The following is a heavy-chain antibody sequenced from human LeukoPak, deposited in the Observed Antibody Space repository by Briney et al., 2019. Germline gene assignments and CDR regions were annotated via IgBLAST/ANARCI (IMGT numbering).Heavy chain of an antibody. V-gene: IGHV1-46*01. J-gene: IGHJ4*02. CDR2: INPSGDTI. Sequence: GASVKVSCKASGYTFTSYGISWVRQAPGQGLEWMGIINPSGDTIIYAQKFQGSVTMTRDTSTSTVYMELSSLRSEDTAVYYCARGDVHFDYWGQGTLVTVSS. D-gene: IGHD2-21*02. CDR1: GYTFTSYG. CDR3: ARGDVHFDY.